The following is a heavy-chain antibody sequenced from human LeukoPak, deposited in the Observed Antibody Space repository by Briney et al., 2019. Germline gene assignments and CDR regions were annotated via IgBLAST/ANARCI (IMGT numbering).Heavy chain of an antibody. Sequence: GGSLRLSCTASGFIVGNNFLTWVRQAPGKGLEWVSLIYSGGGTHYADSVRGRFTISRDNSKNTLFLQMNSLRGDDTAVYYCGRDVGPWGQGTMVTVSS. J-gene: IGHJ3*01. CDR3: GRDVGP. D-gene: IGHD3-10*02. V-gene: IGHV3-66*02. CDR2: IYSGGGT. CDR1: GFIVGNNF.